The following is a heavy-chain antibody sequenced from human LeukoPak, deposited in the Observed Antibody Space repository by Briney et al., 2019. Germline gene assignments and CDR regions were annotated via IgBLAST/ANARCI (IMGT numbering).Heavy chain of an antibody. CDR2: ISSSSTI. CDR1: GFTFSSYS. D-gene: IGHD3-10*01. J-gene: IGHJ4*02. V-gene: IGHV3-48*01. Sequence: GGSLRLSCAASGFTFSSYSMNWVRQAPGKGLEWVSYISSSSTIYYADSVKGRFTISRDNAKNSLYLQMNSLRAEDTAVYYCARRAGDFDYWGQGTLVTVSS. CDR3: ARRAGDFDY.